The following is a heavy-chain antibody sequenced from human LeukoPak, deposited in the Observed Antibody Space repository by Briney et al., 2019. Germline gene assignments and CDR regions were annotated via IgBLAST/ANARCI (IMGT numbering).Heavy chain of an antibody. V-gene: IGHV1-46*01. D-gene: IGHD3-22*01. CDR2: ISPSDGGT. J-gene: IGHJ4*02. CDR1: GYTFTKYY. CDR3: ARANYYDSSGYYSRRGGDY. Sequence: GASVKVSCKASGYTFTKYYMHWVRQAPGQGLEWMGIISPSDGGTTYARKFQGRVTMTTDTSTSTAYMELRSLRSDDTAVYYCARANYYDSSGYYSRRGGDYWGQGTLVTVSS.